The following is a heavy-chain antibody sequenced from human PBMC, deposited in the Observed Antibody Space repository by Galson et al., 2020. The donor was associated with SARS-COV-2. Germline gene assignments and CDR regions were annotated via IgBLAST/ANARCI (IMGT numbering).Heavy chain of an antibody. CDR3: ATAPRGSSSWLFLFHY. D-gene: IGHD6-13*01. V-gene: IGHV1-2*02. CDR2: INPNSGGT. CDR1: GYTFTGYY. J-gene: IGHJ4*02. Sequence: ASVKVSCKASGYTFTGYYMHWVRQAPGQGLEWMGWINPNSGGTNYAQKFQGRVTMTRDTSISIAYMELSSLRSEDTAVYYCATAPRGSSSWLFLFHYWGQGTLVTVSS.